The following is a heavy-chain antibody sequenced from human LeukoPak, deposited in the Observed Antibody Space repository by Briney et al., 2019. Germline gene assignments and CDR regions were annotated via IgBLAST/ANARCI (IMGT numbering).Heavy chain of an antibody. V-gene: IGHV4-34*01. D-gene: IGHD3-16*02. CDR3: ATTYVWGSYRYTRHDAFDI. CDR1: GGSFSGYY. Sequence: PSETLSLTCAVYGGSFSGYYWSWIRQPPGKGLEWIGEINHSGSTNYNPSLKSRVTISVDTSKNQFSLKLSSVTAADTAVYYCATTYVWGSYRYTRHDAFDIWGQGTMVTVSS. CDR2: INHSGST. J-gene: IGHJ3*02.